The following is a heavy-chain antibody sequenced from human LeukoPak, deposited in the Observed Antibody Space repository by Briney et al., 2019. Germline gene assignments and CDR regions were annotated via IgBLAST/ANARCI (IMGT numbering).Heavy chain of an antibody. V-gene: IGHV4-61*02. CDR3: ARGHCTSGSCSRWFDP. CDR2: IYNSGST. CDR1: GASISSGSYS. Sequence: SETLSLTCTVSGASISSGSYSWSWIRQPAGKGLEWIGRIYNSGSTNYNPSLKSRVTISVDTSKNQFSLKLSSVTAADTAVYYCARGHCTSGSCSRWFDPWGQGTLVTVSS. D-gene: IGHD2-15*01. J-gene: IGHJ5*02.